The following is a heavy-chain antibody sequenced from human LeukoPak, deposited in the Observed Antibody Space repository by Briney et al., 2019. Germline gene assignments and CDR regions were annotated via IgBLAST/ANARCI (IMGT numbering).Heavy chain of an antibody. V-gene: IGHV4-39*07. CDR3: AREIAAAGTSYYYMDV. CDR1: GGSLSSSSYY. D-gene: IGHD6-13*01. CDR2: IYYSGST. Sequence: SETLSLTCTVSGGSLSSSSYYWGWIRQPPGKGLEWIGSIYYSGSTYYNPSLKSRVTIPVDTSKNQFSLKLSSVTAADTAVYYCAREIAAAGTSYYYMDVWGKGTTVTVSS. J-gene: IGHJ6*03.